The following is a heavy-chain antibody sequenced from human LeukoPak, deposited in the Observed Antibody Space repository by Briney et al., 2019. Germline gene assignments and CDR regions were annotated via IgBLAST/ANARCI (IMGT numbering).Heavy chain of an antibody. V-gene: IGHV4-59*01. CDR1: GGSISSYY. Sequence: PSETLSLTCTVSGGSISSYYWSWIRQPPGKGLEWIGYIYYSGSTNYNPSLKRRVTISVDTSKNQFSLKLSSVTAADTAVYYCARFPNDILTGYYKGAFDIWGQGTMVTVSS. D-gene: IGHD3-9*01. CDR3: ARFPNDILTGYYKGAFDI. J-gene: IGHJ3*02. CDR2: IYYSGST.